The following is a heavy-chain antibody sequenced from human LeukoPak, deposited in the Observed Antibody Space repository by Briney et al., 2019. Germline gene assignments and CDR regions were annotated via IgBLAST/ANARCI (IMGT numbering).Heavy chain of an antibody. V-gene: IGHV3-21*01. D-gene: IGHD3-3*01. CDR1: GFTFSSYS. CDR3: ARQWFSTIFGVVTTHDAFDI. Sequence: GGSLRLSCAASGFTFSSYSMNWVRQAPGKGLEWVSFISSSSSYIYYADSVKGRFTISRDNAKNSLYLQMNSLRAEDTAVYYCARQWFSTIFGVVTTHDAFDIWGQGTMVTVSS. CDR2: ISSSSSYI. J-gene: IGHJ3*02.